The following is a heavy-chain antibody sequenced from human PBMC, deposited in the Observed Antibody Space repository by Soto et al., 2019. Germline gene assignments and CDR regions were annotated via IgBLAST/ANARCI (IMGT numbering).Heavy chain of an antibody. J-gene: IGHJ4*02. Sequence: QITLKESGPTLVEPTQTLTLICTYSGFSLRTTGVGVGWIRQPRGKALEWLGIIYWNDDKRYSPSLKNRSTLTSDISKSQVVLTMTNMDPVDTATYYCAHTWGLPFDYWGQGTLVIVSS. V-gene: IGHV2-5*01. D-gene: IGHD3-16*01. CDR3: AHTWGLPFDY. CDR2: IYWNDDK. CDR1: GFSLRTTGVG.